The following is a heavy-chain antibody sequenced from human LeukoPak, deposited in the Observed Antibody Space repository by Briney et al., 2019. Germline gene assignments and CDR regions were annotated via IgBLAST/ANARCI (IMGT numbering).Heavy chain of an antibody. J-gene: IGHJ4*02. CDR2: INSDGSST. Sequence: GGSLRLSCVASGFTFSSYWMHWVRHAPGKGLVWVSRINSDGSSTSYADSVKGRFTISRDNAKNTLYLQVNSLRAEDAAVYYCARDRIRGDYWGQGTLVTVSS. D-gene: IGHD1-14*01. CDR3: ARDRIRGDY. CDR1: GFTFSSYW. V-gene: IGHV3-74*01.